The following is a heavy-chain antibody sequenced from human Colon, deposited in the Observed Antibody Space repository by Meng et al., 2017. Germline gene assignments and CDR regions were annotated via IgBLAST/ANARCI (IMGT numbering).Heavy chain of an antibody. J-gene: IGHJ4*02. CDR2: IYHSGST. CDR1: GGSISSSNW. CDR3: ASGRKYCSSTSCYGQFDY. Sequence: QVALRGSGQGLVKPSGTLSLTCAVSGGSISSSNWWSWVRQPPGKGLEWIGEIYHSGSTNYNPSLKSRVTISVDKSKNQFSLKLSSVTAADTAVYYCASGRKYCSSTSCYGQFDYWGQGTLVTVSS. V-gene: IGHV4-4*02. D-gene: IGHD2-2*01.